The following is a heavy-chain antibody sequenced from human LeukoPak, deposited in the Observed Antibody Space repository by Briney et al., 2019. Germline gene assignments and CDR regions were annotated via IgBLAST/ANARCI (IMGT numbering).Heavy chain of an antibody. CDR1: GFTFTNYG. Sequence: GGSLRLSCAASGFTFTNYGMTWVRQAPGKGLEWVANIKQDGSEKYYVDSVKGRFTISRDNAKNSLYLQMNSLRAGDTAVYYCARGLYSHFYWGQGTLVTVSS. CDR2: IKQDGSEK. CDR3: ARGLYSHFY. V-gene: IGHV3-7*04. J-gene: IGHJ4*02. D-gene: IGHD5-18*01.